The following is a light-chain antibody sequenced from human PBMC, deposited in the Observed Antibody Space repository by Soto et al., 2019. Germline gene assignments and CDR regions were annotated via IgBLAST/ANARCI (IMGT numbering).Light chain of an antibody. CDR3: QQYGNYPYT. V-gene: IGKV1-16*01. CDR1: QGITDR. CDR2: DAS. J-gene: IGKJ2*01. Sequence: DIQMTQSPSSLSASVGDRVTLTCRASQGITDRLTWFQQKPGKAPKSLIYDASTLQYGVPSRFSGGGSGTDFTLTISSLQPEDSATYYCQQYGNYPYTFGPGTKLEIK.